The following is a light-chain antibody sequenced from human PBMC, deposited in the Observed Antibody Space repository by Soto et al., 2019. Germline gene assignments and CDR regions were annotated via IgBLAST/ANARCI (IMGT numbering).Light chain of an antibody. CDR1: QSVGSS. V-gene: IGKV3-15*01. CDR3: QQYNNWPPWT. Sequence: VLTQSPATLSVSPGERVTLSCRTSQSVGSSLAWYQQVPGQAPRLLIYGASTRATGIPARFSGSGSGTEFTLTISSLQSEDFAVYYCQQYNNWPPWTFGQGTKVDIK. J-gene: IGKJ1*01. CDR2: GAS.